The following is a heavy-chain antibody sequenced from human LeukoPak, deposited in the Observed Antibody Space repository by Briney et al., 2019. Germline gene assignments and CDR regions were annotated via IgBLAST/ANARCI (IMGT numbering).Heavy chain of an antibody. CDR1: GGSVSNYY. CDR2: IYTSGST. J-gene: IGHJ6*02. Sequence: SETLPLTCTVSGGSVSNYYWSWIRQPAGKGLEWIGRIYTSGSTNYNPSLKSRVTMSVDTSKNQFSLKLSSVTAADTAVYYCASLLRGYSGYDPKGYYGMDVWGQGTTVTVSS. V-gene: IGHV4-4*07. D-gene: IGHD5-12*01. CDR3: ASLLRGYSGYDPKGYYGMDV.